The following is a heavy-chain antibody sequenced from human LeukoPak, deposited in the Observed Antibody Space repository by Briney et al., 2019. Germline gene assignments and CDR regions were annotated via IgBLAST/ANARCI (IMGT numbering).Heavy chain of an antibody. CDR3: AKDLSYDILTGYFDY. D-gene: IGHD3-9*01. CDR1: GFTFSSYG. J-gene: IGHJ4*02. V-gene: IGHV3-30*02. Sequence: GGSLRPSCAASGFTFSSYGMHWVRQAPGKGLEWVAFIRYDGSNKYYADSVKGRFTISRDNSKNTLYLQMNSLRAEDTAVYYCAKDLSYDILTGYFDYWGQGTLVTVSS. CDR2: IRYDGSNK.